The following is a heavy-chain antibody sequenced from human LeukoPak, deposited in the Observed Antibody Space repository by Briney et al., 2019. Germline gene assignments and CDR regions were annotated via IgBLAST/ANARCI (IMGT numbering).Heavy chain of an antibody. D-gene: IGHD7-27*01. CDR2: IFYTGST. CDR3: AGVNWGGFDI. Sequence: PLETLSLTCFVSGGSISSHYWTWIRQPPGKGLECIGDIFYTGSTTYRPSLKSRATISIETSKNQISLKLRSVTAAGTAVYFCAGVNWGGFDIWGQGTLATVSS. CDR1: GGSISSHY. V-gene: IGHV4-59*11. J-gene: IGHJ3*02.